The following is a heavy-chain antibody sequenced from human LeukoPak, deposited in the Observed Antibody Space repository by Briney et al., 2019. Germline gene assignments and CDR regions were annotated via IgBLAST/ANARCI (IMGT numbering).Heavy chain of an antibody. D-gene: IGHD3-22*01. CDR1: GYTFTGHY. CDR2: INPNSGGT. CDR3: ARVEYHYDSSGYYDY. J-gene: IGHJ4*02. Sequence: ASVKVSCKASGYTFTGHYMNWVRQAPGQGPERMGWINPNSGGTNYAQKFQGRVTMTRDTSISTAYMELSSLRSDDTAVYYCARVEYHYDSSGYYDYWGQGTLVTVSS. V-gene: IGHV1-2*02.